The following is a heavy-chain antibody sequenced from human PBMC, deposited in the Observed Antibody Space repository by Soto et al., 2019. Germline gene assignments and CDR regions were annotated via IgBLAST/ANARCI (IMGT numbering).Heavy chain of an antibody. CDR3: ARESIASRHAWFDP. V-gene: IGHV6-1*01. J-gene: IGHJ5*02. D-gene: IGHD6-6*01. CDR1: GDSVSSNSAA. Sequence: SQTLSLPCAISGDSVSSNSAAWNWIRQSPSRGLEWRGRTYYRSKWYNDYAVSVKSRITINPYTSKNQFSLQLNSVTPEDTAVYYCARESIASRHAWFDPWGQGTLVTVSS. CDR2: TYYRSKWYN.